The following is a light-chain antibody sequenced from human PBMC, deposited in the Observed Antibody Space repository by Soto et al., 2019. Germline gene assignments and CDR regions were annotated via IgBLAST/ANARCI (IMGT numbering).Light chain of an antibody. Sequence: ESVLTQSPGTLSLSPEERATLSCRDSQSVRSGHLAWYQQKPGQAPRLVIYDASTRATGIPDRFSGGGSGTDFTLTISRVEPEDFAVYYCHQYGRSASSITFGPGTKVEIK. CDR3: HQYGRSASSIT. V-gene: IGKV3-20*01. CDR1: QSVRSGH. CDR2: DAS. J-gene: IGKJ3*01.